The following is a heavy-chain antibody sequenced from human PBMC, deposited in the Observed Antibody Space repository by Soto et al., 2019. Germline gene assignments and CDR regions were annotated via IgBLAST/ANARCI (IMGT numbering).Heavy chain of an antibody. D-gene: IGHD6-13*01. CDR2: VYYTGTT. CDR3: ARDLAAVPRAFDY. Sequence: SETLSLTCTVSGGSISSYFYIWVRQPPGKGLEWIGSVYYTGTTDYNPYLKSRVTISVDTSKTQFSLNLRSVTAADTAVYYCARDLAAVPRAFDYWGRGTLVTVSS. CDR1: GGSISSYF. J-gene: IGHJ4*02. V-gene: IGHV4-59*01.